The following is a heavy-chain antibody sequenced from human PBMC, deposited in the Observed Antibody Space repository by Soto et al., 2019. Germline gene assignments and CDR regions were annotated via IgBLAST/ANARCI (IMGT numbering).Heavy chain of an antibody. CDR2: MWNDGYYK. CDR3: ATERTYSDSSVLHY. D-gene: IGHD3-22*01. Sequence: QVQLVESGGGVVQPGRSLRLSCAASGFTFSNFGMHWVRQAPGKGLEWVAVMWNDGYYKYYAGSVKGRFTISRDNSKNTLYPQMNSLRAEDTAVYYCATERTYSDSSVLHYWGQGTLVTVSS. CDR1: GFTFSNFG. J-gene: IGHJ4*02. V-gene: IGHV3-33*01.